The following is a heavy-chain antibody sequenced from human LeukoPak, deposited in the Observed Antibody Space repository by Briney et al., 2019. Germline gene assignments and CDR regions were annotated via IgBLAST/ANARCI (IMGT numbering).Heavy chain of an antibody. CDR3: ARVPGGNSYYYYMDV. D-gene: IGHD2-15*01. CDR2: INSDGSST. CDR1: GFTVSSNY. J-gene: IGHJ6*03. Sequence: GGSLRLSCAASGFTVSSNYMSWVRQAPGKGLVWVSRINSDGSSTSYADSVKGRFTISRDNAKNTLYLQMNSLRAEDTAVYYCARVPGGNSYYYYMDVWGKGTTVTVSS. V-gene: IGHV3-74*01.